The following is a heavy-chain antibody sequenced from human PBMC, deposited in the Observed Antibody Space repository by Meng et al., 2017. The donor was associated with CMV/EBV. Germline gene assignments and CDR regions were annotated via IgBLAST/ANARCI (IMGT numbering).Heavy chain of an antibody. Sequence: GESLKISCAASGFTFSTYAMSWVRQAPGKGLEWVSAISGSGTSTYYADSVKGRFTISSDNSKNMLNLQMNSRRVEDTAADYCEKAPSSWYRTSFDYWGQGTLVTVSS. J-gene: IGHJ4*02. CDR3: EKAPSSWYRTSFDY. CDR1: GFTFSTYA. CDR2: ISGSGTST. V-gene: IGHV3-23*01. D-gene: IGHD6-13*01.